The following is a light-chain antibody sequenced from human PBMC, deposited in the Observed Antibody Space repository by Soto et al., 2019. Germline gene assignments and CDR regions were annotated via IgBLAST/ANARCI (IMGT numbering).Light chain of an antibody. CDR1: QSVSSN. CDR2: DAS. Sequence: EIVMTKSPSTLSVSPGERATLSCRASQSVSSNLAWYQQKPGQAPRLLIYDASNRATGIPARFSGSGSGTDFTLTISSLEPEDFAVYYCQQRRNWPPSITFGQGTRVEIK. J-gene: IGKJ5*01. V-gene: IGKV3-11*01. CDR3: QQRRNWPPSIT.